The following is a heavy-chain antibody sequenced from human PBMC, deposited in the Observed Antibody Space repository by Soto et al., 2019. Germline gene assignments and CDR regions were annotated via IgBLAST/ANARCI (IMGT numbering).Heavy chain of an antibody. J-gene: IGHJ4*02. D-gene: IGHD1-26*01. CDR2: IYYSGST. CDR1: GGSISSGGYY. V-gene: IGHV4-31*03. Sequence: QVQLQESGPGLVKPSQTLSLTCTVSGGSISSGGYYWSWIRQHPGKVLEWIGYIYYSGSTYYNPSLKSRVTISVDTSKNEFALKLSSVTAADTAVYYCARGEWELLVYFDYWGQGTLVTVSS. CDR3: ARGEWELLVYFDY.